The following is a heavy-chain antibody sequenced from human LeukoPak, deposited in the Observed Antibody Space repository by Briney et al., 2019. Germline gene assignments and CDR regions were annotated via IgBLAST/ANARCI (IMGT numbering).Heavy chain of an antibody. CDR1: GFTFDDYT. Sequence: GGSLRLSCAASGFTFDDYTMHWVRQAPGKGLEWVSLIGWDGGSTYYADSVKGRFTISRDNSKNSLYLQMNSLRTEDTALYYCAKDGGYCSSTGCYAFSRVRNYYYYYMDVWGKGTTVTVSS. V-gene: IGHV3-43*01. J-gene: IGHJ6*03. CDR3: AKDGGYCSSTGCYAFSRVRNYYYYYMDV. CDR2: IGWDGGST. D-gene: IGHD2-2*01.